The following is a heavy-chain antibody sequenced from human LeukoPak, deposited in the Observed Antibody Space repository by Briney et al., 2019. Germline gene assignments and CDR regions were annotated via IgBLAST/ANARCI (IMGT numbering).Heavy chain of an antibody. V-gene: IGHV3-30-3*01. D-gene: IGHD4-11*01. Sequence: GGSLRLSCAASGFTFSSYAMHWVRQAPGKGLEWVAVISYDGSNKYYADSVKGRFTISRDNSKNTLYLQMNSLRAEDTAVYYCARVHYSNYGGTYYYYGMDVGGQGTTVTVSS. CDR1: GFTFSSYA. CDR3: ARVHYSNYGGTYYYYGMDV. CDR2: ISYDGSNK. J-gene: IGHJ6*02.